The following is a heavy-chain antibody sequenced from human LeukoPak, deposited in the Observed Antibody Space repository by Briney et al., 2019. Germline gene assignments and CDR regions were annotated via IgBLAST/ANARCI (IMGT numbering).Heavy chain of an antibody. CDR3: ARVKSGGSYFPDAFDI. V-gene: IGHV1-18*01. J-gene: IGHJ3*02. D-gene: IGHD1-26*01. Sequence: ASAKVSCKASGYTFTSYGISWVRQAPGQGLEWMGWISAYNGNTNYAQKLQGRVTMTTDTSTSTAYMELRSLRSDDTAVYYCARVKSGGSYFPDAFDIWGQGTMVTVSS. CDR2: ISAYNGNT. CDR1: GYTFTSYG.